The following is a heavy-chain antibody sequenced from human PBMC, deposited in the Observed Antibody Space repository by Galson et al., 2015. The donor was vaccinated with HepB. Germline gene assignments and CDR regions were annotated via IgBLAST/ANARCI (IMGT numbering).Heavy chain of an antibody. D-gene: IGHD3-10*01. CDR3: ARALGFGELFWFDP. V-gene: IGHV1-2*02. CDR1: GYTFTDYY. CDR2: LNPYSGGT. J-gene: IGHJ5*02. Sequence: SVKVSCKASGYTFTDYYMHWVRQAPGQGLEWMGWLNPYSGGTKYAQRFQGRVTMTRDTSISTVYMDLSGLTSDDTAVYYCARALGFGELFWFDPWGQGALVTVSS.